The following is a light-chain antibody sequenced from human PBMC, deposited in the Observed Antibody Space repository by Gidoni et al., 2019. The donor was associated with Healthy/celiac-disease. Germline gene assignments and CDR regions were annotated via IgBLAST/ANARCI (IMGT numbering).Light chain of an antibody. CDR3: RQSYSTPLT. J-gene: IGKJ4*01. CDR1: QSISSY. V-gene: IGKV1-39*01. CDR2: AAS. Sequence: DIQMTQSPSSLSASVGDRVTITCRASQSISSYFNWYQQKPGKAPKLLIYAASSLQSGVTSRFSGSGSGADVSLTISSLLPEDFATYYCRQSYSTPLTFXGXTKVEIK.